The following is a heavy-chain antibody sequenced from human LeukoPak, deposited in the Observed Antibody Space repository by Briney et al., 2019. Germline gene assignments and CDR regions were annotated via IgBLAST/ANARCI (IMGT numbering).Heavy chain of an antibody. J-gene: IGHJ4*02. CDR3: ARVRRSGWYYFDY. D-gene: IGHD6-19*01. Sequence: GGSLRLSCAASGFTFSSYEMNRVRQAPGKGLEWVTFIRYDGTNKYYADSVKGRFTISRDNSKTTLHLQMNSLRADDTAVYYCARVRRSGWYYFDYWGQGTLVTVSS. CDR2: IRYDGTNK. V-gene: IGHV3-30*02. CDR1: GFTFSSYE.